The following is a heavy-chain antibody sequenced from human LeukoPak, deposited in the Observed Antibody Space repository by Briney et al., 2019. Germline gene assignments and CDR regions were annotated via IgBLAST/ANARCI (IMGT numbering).Heavy chain of an antibody. V-gene: IGHV4-4*07. CDR1: GGSISSYY. D-gene: IGHD3-22*01. J-gene: IGHJ4*02. CDR3: ARARYYYDSSGRNPYFDY. CDR2: IYTSGST. Sequence: PSETLSLTCTVSGGSISSYYWSWIRQPAGKGLEWIGRIYTSGSTNYNPSLKSRVTMSVDTSKNQFSLKLSSVTAADTAVYYCARARYYYDSSGRNPYFDYWGQGTLVTVSS.